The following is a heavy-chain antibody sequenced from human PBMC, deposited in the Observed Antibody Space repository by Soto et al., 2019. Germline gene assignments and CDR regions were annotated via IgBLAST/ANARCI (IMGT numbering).Heavy chain of an antibody. CDR3: ARSVVLMVYANYYFDY. D-gene: IGHD2-8*01. J-gene: IGHJ4*02. Sequence: SETLSLTCAVSGGSISSGGYYWSWIRQHPGKGLEWIGYIYYSGSTYYNPSLKSRVTISVDTSKNQFSLKLSSVTAADTAVYYCARSVVLMVYANYYFDYWGQGTLVTVSS. V-gene: IGHV4-31*11. CDR2: IYYSGST. CDR1: GGSISSGGYY.